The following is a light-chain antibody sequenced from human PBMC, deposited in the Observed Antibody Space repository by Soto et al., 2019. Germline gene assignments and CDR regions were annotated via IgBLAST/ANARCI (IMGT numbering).Light chain of an antibody. CDR3: AAWDDRLNGPV. CDR2: SNS. V-gene: IGLV1-44*01. Sequence: QSVLTQPPSTSGTPGQRVTISCSGSSSNIGSNVLNWYQQLPGTAPKLLIYSNSQRPSGVPDRFSGSKSGTSAFLAISGLQSEDEADYYCAAWDDRLNGPVFGGGTKLTVL. CDR1: SSNIGSNV. J-gene: IGLJ3*02.